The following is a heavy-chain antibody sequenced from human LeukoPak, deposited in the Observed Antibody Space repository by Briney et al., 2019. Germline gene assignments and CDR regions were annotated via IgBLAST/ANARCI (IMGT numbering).Heavy chain of an antibody. CDR1: GFPFNNFW. CDR3: TRDFRNLGFDY. J-gene: IGHJ4*02. V-gene: IGHV3-74*01. Sequence: GGSLRLSCAASGFPFNNFWMYWVRQAPGKGLVWVSRINGDGTSISYADSVKGRFAISRDNAKDALYLQMNSLRAEDTALYFCTRDFRNLGFDYWGQGTLVTVSS. CDR2: INGDGTSI. D-gene: IGHD1-14*01.